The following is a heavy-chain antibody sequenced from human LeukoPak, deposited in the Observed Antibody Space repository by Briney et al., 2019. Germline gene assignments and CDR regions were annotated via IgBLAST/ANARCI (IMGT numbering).Heavy chain of an antibody. D-gene: IGHD5-12*01. Sequence: GESLKISCKGSGYSFTSYWIGWVRQMPGKGLEWMGIIYPGDSDTRYSPSFQGQVTISADKSISTAYLQWSSLKASDTAMYYCARDMGSGYDPSRAFDYWGQGTLVTVSS. J-gene: IGHJ4*02. V-gene: IGHV5-51*01. CDR1: GYSFTSYW. CDR3: ARDMGSGYDPSRAFDY. CDR2: IYPGDSDT.